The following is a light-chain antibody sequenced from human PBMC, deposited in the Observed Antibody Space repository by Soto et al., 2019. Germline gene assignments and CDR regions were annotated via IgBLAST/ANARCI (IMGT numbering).Light chain of an antibody. CDR1: HTVANF. CDR3: QQRGNWPPT. Sequence: DTVLIQSPATLSLSPGERATLSCRASHTVANFLAWYQHKAGQAPRLLIYDVSNRATGIPARFSGSGPGTDFTLTISSLEPDDFAVYYCQQRGNWPPTFGGGTKVEIK. V-gene: IGKV3-11*01. J-gene: IGKJ4*01. CDR2: DVS.